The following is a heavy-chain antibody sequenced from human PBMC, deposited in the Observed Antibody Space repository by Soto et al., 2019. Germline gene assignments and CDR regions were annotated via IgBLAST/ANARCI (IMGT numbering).Heavy chain of an antibody. CDR1: GYTFTRYW. D-gene: IGHD3-16*01. CDR3: VRPNFGELTHFDS. V-gene: IGHV5-51*01. J-gene: IGHJ4*02. Sequence: PWESLKISCKAIGYTFTRYWIGSVRQTPGKGLEWTGIILAGDSDTRSNPSFEGQVTVSADASVSTAYPQWTTLKASDTAMYYCVRPNFGELTHFDSRGQGTLDTVSS. CDR2: ILAGDSDT.